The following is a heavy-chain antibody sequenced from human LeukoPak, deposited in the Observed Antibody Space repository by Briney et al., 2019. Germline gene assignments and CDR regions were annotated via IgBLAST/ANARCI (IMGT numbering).Heavy chain of an antibody. D-gene: IGHD6-13*01. J-gene: IGHJ2*01. V-gene: IGHV3-30*18. CDR1: GFTFRSYD. Sequence: PGGSLRLSCAASGFTFRSYDMHWVRRAPGKGLQWVAVISYDGSNKYHTDSVKGRFTISRDNSKNTLYLQMNSLRAEDTAVYYCAKDSEIAAAGSYWYFDLWGRGTLVTVSS. CDR3: AKDSEIAAAGSYWYFDL. CDR2: ISYDGSNK.